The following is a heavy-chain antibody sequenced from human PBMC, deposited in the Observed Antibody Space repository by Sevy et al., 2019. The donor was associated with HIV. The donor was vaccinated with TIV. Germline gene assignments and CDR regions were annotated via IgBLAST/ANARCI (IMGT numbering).Heavy chain of an antibody. D-gene: IGHD2-21*02. CDR3: ATRGDCGGDCSNYYFDY. Sequence: KISCKASGGTFSTFLISWVRQAPGQGLEWMGGIRPIFGTVDYAQKFQARVTFTADESTSTAYMELSSLRPDDTAVYYCATRGDCGGDCSNYYFDYWGQGSLVTVSS. CDR2: IRPIFGTV. CDR1: GGTFSTFL. J-gene: IGHJ4*02. V-gene: IGHV1-69*01.